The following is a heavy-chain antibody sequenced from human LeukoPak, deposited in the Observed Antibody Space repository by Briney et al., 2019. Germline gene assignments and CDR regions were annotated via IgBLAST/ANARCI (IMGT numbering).Heavy chain of an antibody. CDR1: GGSFSGYY. Sequence: SETLSLTCAVYGGSFSGYYWSWIRQPPGKGLEWIGEINHSGSTNYNPPLKSRVTISVDTSKNQFSLKLSSVTAADTAVYYCARGPRGKPAAIRAGGHYKDVWGKGTTVTVSS. D-gene: IGHD2-2*02. V-gene: IGHV4-34*01. CDR2: INHSGST. CDR3: ARGPRGKPAAIRAGGHYKDV. J-gene: IGHJ6*03.